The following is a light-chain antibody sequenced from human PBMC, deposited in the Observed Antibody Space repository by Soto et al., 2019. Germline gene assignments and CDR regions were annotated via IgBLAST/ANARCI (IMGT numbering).Light chain of an antibody. CDR1: TGAVTSSHY. CDR2: DAT. V-gene: IGLV7-46*01. CDR3: LLSYRGARQ. J-gene: IGLJ2*01. Sequence: QAVVTQEPSLTVSPGGTVTLTCGSSTGAVTSSHYPSWFQQKPGQAPRTLIYDATNTHSWTPARFSGSLLGGRAALTLSGAQPEEGAVYSCLLSYRGARQFGGGTKLTVL.